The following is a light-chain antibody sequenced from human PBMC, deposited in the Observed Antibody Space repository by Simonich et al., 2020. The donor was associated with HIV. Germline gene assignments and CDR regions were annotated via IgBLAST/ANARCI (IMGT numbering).Light chain of an antibody. CDR3: QQYNNWPPWT. CDR1: KSVLYSSNNNNY. J-gene: IGKJ1*01. V-gene: IGKV4-1*01. CDR2: WTS. Sequence: DIVMTQSPDSLAVSLGERATINCKSNKSVLYSSNNNNYLPWYTQKSGQLPKLLIYWTSTRESGVPDRFSGSGSGTDFTLTISSLQSEDFAVYYCQQYNNWPPWTFGQGTKVEIK.